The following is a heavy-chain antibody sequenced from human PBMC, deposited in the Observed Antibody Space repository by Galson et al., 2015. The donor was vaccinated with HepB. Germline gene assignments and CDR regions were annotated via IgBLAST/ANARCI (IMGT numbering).Heavy chain of an antibody. Sequence: SLRLSCAASGFTFSSYGMHWVRQAPGKGLEWVAVISYDGSNKYYADSVKGRFTISRDNSKNTLYLQMNSLRAEDTAVYYCAKRERWLQLNRPFDYWGQGTLVTVSS. J-gene: IGHJ4*02. D-gene: IGHD5-24*01. V-gene: IGHV3-30*18. CDR1: GFTFSSYG. CDR3: AKRERWLQLNRPFDY. CDR2: ISYDGSNK.